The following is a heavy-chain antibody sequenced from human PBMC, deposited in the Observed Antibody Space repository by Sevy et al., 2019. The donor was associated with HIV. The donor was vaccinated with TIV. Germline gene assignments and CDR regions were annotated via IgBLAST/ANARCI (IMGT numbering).Heavy chain of an antibody. V-gene: IGHV4-4*07. J-gene: IGHJ6*03. CDR1: GGSISSYY. CDR3: ARVMLAQGGGYDLWYYYYYMDV. Sequence: SEILSLTCTVSGGSISSYYWSWIRQPAGKGLEWIGRIYTSGSTNYNPSLKSRVTMSVDTSKNQFSLKLSSVTAADTAVYYCARVMLAQGGGYDLWYYYYYMDVWGKGTTVTVSS. D-gene: IGHD5-12*01. CDR2: IYTSGST.